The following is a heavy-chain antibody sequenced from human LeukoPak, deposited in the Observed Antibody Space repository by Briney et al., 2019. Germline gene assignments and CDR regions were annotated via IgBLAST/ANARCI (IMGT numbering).Heavy chain of an antibody. CDR2: INPNSGGT. V-gene: IGHV1-2*02. Sequence: ASVKVSCKASGYTFTGYYMHWVRQAPGQGLEWMGWINPNSGGTNYAQKFQGRVTMTRDTSISTAYMELSRLRSDDTAVYYCARVGPSYCTNGVCYRSFDYWGQGTLVTVSP. CDR1: GYTFTGYY. D-gene: IGHD2-8*01. J-gene: IGHJ4*02. CDR3: ARVGPSYCTNGVCYRSFDY.